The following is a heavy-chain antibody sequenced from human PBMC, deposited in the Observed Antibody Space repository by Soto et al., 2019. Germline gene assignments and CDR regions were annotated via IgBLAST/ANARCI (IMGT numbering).Heavy chain of an antibody. V-gene: IGHV3-66*04. J-gene: IGHJ4*02. CDR3: ARLVVAATILPTDY. D-gene: IGHD2-15*01. CDR2: IYSGGST. Sequence: GGSLRLSCAASGFTVSSNYMSWVRQAPGKGLEWVSVIYSGGSTYYADSVKGRFTISRDNSKNTLYLQMNSLRAEDTAVYYCARLVVAATILPTDYWGQGTLVTVSS. CDR1: GFTVSSNY.